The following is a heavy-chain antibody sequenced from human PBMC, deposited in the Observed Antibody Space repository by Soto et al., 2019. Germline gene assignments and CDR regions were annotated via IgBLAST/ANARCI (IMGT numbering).Heavy chain of an antibody. CDR3: XXXXXXXXXTXLNGTYYFDY. Sequence: QVQLVQSGAEVKKPGASVKVSCKASGYTFTSYGISWVRQAPGQGLEWMGWISAYNGNTNYAQKLQGRVTMTTDTSTSTAYMELRSLXSXDXXXXYXXXXXXXXXXTXLNGTYYFDYWGQGTLVTVSS. CDR2: ISAYNGNT. V-gene: IGHV1-18*01. D-gene: IGHD3-10*01. J-gene: IGHJ4*02. CDR1: GYTFTSYG.